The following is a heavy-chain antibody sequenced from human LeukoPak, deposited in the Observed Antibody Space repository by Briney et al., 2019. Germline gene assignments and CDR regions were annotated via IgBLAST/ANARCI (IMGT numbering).Heavy chain of an antibody. CDR3: ASGWDYYDSSVYSLRVYYYYYMDV. D-gene: IGHD3-22*01. J-gene: IGHJ6*03. Sequence: GESLKIFCNASGYSFNSHWIGWLRQMPGKGLQWMGIIHPGDSDTSYSPSFQGQVTISTDKSISTAYLQWSSLKASDTAMYYCASGWDYYDSSVYSLRVYYYYYMDVWGKGTTVTVSS. V-gene: IGHV5-51*01. CDR2: IHPGDSDT. CDR1: GYSFNSHW.